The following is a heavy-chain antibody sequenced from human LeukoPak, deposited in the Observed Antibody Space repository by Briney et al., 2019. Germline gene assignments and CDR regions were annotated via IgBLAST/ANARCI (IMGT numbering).Heavy chain of an antibody. CDR2: IYSGGST. Sequence: GGSLRLSCAASGFTVSTYYMTWVRQAPGKGLECVSVIYSGGSTYYADSVKGRFTVSRDNSKNTLYLQTNSLRAEDTAMYYCARGLGYCTSTTCLLPFDYWGQGALVTVSS. D-gene: IGHD2-2*01. CDR3: ARGLGYCTSTTCLLPFDY. CDR1: GFTVSTYY. J-gene: IGHJ4*02. V-gene: IGHV3-53*01.